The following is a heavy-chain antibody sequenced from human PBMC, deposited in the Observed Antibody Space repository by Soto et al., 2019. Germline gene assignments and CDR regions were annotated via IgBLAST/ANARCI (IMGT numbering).Heavy chain of an antibody. J-gene: IGHJ4*02. CDR1: GFTFSSYA. CDR2: ISYDGSNK. Sequence: QVQLVESGGGVVQPGGSLRLSCAASGFTFSSYAMHWVRQAPGKGLEWVAVISYDGSNKYYADSVKGRFTISRDNSKNTLYLQMNSLRAEDTAVYYCARASSSWSLSDDYWGQGTLVTVSS. V-gene: IGHV3-30-3*01. CDR3: ARASSSWSLSDDY. D-gene: IGHD6-13*01.